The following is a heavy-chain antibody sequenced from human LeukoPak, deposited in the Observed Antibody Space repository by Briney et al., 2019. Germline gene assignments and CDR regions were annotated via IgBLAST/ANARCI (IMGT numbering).Heavy chain of an antibody. D-gene: IGHD2-21*01. CDR2: IWGSGGNT. CDR1: GFTFTSYV. CDR3: ARGIVARTGNFYFDY. J-gene: IGHJ4*02. V-gene: IGHV3-23*01. Sequence: GGSLRVSCAASGFTFTSYVLRWVRQAPGKGLEWVSSIWGSGGNTHYADFVKGRFSISRDIPKNMLYLQMNSLRVEDTAVYYCARGIVARTGNFYFDYWGQGTLVIVSS.